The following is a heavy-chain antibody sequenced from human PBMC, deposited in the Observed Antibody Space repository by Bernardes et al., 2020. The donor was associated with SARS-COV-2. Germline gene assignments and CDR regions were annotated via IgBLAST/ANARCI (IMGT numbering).Heavy chain of an antibody. J-gene: IGHJ4*02. CDR2: IFSSGST. CDR1: GGSISSHY. D-gene: IGHD5-12*01. Sequence: SEPLSLTCSVSGGSISSHYWNWIRQPAGKGLEWIGRIFSSGSTNYNPSLNSRVTMSIDTSKNQFSLKVSSVTAADTAVYYCARERDMATTFDYWGQGTLVTVSS. CDR3: ARERDMATTFDY. V-gene: IGHV4-4*07.